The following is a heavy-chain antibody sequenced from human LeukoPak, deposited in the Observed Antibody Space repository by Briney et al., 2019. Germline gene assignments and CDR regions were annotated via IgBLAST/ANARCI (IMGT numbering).Heavy chain of an antibody. CDR3: ARNNSVGDNAWWFDP. CDR2: INPTGGST. J-gene: IGHJ5*02. CDR1: GYTFTSYY. D-gene: IGHD1-26*01. V-gene: IGHV1-46*01. Sequence: ASVKVSCKASGYTFTSYYMHWVRQAPGQGLEWMGLINPTGGSTGYAQKFQGRVTMTRDMSTSTDYMELSSLRSEDTAIYYCARNNSVGDNAWWFDPWGQGTLVTVSS.